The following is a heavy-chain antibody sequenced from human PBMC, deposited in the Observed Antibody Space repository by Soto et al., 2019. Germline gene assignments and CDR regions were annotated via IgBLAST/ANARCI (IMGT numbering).Heavy chain of an antibody. CDR1: GFTFSNYG. CDR3: AKTSNQFTMIRGVGYFAY. Sequence: DVQLLESGGGLVQPGGSLRLSCDATGFTFSNYGMSWVRQAPGKGLEWVSSISNSGGCTYYADSVKGRFTISRDNSKDTLNLEKDSLRVEDTDIYYCAKTSNQFTMIRGVGYFAYWGQGTLVTVSS. D-gene: IGHD3-22*01. V-gene: IGHV3-23*01. CDR2: ISNSGGCT. J-gene: IGHJ4*02.